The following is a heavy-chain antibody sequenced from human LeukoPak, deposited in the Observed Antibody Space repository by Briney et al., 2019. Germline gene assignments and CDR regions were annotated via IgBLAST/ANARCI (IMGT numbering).Heavy chain of an antibody. D-gene: IGHD6-19*01. J-gene: IGHJ4*02. CDR2: ISIGSTTI. Sequence: PGGSLRLSCATSGFTLSSYSMNGVRQAPGKGLEWVSYISIGSTTIYYADSVKGRFTISRDNAKNSLYLQMNSLGAEDTAVYYCARDVEQWLVRVYYFDYWGQGTLVTVSS. CDR3: ARDVEQWLVRVYYFDY. V-gene: IGHV3-48*01. CDR1: GFTLSSYS.